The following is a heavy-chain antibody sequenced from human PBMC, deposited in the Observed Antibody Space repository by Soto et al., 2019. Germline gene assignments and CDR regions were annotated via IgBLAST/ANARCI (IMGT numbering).Heavy chain of an antibody. D-gene: IGHD6-13*01. CDR1: GFTFSSYS. CDR2: ISSSSSTI. Sequence: GGSLRLSCAASGFTFSSYSMNWVRQAPGKGLEWVSYISSSSSTIYYADSVKGRFTISRDNAKNSLYLQMNSLRAEDTAVYYCARGLIAAAGTHYYYMDVWGKGTTVTVSS. J-gene: IGHJ6*03. CDR3: ARGLIAAAGTHYYYMDV. V-gene: IGHV3-48*01.